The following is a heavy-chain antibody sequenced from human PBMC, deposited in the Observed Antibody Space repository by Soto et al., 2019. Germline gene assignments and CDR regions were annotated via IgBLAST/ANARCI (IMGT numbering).Heavy chain of an antibody. Sequence: EMQLVESGGGLVQPGGSLRLSCAASTFTFASYWMSWVRRAPGKGLEWVANIKQDGSEKYYVDSVKGRFTISRDNAKKSVYLQMNRLRAEDTAGYYCARGGGSIGGIFDCWGPGTLVTVSS. CDR1: TFTFASYW. V-gene: IGHV3-7*04. CDR3: ARGGGSIGGIFDC. J-gene: IGHJ4*02. CDR2: IKQDGSEK.